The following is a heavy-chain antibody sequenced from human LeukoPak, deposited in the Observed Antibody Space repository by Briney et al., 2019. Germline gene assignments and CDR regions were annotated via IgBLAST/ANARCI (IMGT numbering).Heavy chain of an antibody. D-gene: IGHD1-26*01. V-gene: IGHV1-2*02. J-gene: IGHJ4*02. CDR2: INPNSGGT. CDR3: APSGSYGQHFDY. CDR1: GYTFTVYY. Sequence: GASVKVSCKASGYTFTVYYMHWGRQAPGQGLEWMGWINPNSGGTNYAQKFQGRVTMTRDTSISTAYMELSRLRSDDTAVYYCAPSGSYGQHFDYWGQGTLVTVSS.